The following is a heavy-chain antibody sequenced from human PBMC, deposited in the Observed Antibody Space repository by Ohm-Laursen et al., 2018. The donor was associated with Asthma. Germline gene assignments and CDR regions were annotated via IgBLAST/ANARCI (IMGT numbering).Heavy chain of an antibody. CDR3: ARSRDSSGYTYDAFPI. Sequence: ESLKISCKGSGYNFPTYWIGWVRQIPGKGLELMGITYPGDSDTRYSPSLQGQVTISADKSISTAYLEWSSLKASDSAIYYCARSRDSSGYTYDAFPIWGQGTMVTVSS. J-gene: IGHJ3*02. CDR2: TYPGDSDT. V-gene: IGHV5-51*01. D-gene: IGHD3-22*01. CDR1: GYNFPTYW.